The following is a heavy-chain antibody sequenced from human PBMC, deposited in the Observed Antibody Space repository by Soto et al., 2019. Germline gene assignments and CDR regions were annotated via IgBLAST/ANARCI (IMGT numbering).Heavy chain of an antibody. CDR1: GGSFRSYA. J-gene: IGHJ5*02. Sequence: QVQLVQSGAEVKKPGSSMQVSCKVSGGSFRSYAINWVREAPGQGLEWMGGIIPISGTTNYARKFQGRVTISADESTSTAYMDLSSLTYADTAVYYCARAGTWGQGSLVTVSS. CDR2: IIPISGTT. CDR3: ARAGT. V-gene: IGHV1-69*01.